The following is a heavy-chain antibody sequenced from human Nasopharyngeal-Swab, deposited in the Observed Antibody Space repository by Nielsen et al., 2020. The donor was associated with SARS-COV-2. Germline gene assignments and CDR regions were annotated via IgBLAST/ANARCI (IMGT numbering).Heavy chain of an antibody. CDR2: INPNSGGT. Sequence: ASVKVSCKASGYTFTGYYMHWVRQAPGQGLEWMGWINPNSGGTNHAQKFQGWVTMTRDTSISTAYMELSRLRSDDTAVYYCARDSGAVGTDYWGQGTLVTVSS. J-gene: IGHJ4*02. V-gene: IGHV1-2*04. CDR1: GYTFTGYY. CDR3: ARDSGAVGTDY. D-gene: IGHD6-19*01.